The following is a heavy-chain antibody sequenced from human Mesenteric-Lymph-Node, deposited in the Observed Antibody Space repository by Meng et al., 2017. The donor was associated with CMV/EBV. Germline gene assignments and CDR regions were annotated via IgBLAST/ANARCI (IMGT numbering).Heavy chain of an antibody. Sequence: GVGVGWIRQPPGKALEWLGVIYWDDDKRYSPSLKTSLTITKDTSKNQVVLTMTNTDPMDTATYYCAHRASSCSGGSCYRSGRGHFDYWGPGTLVTVSS. CDR3: AHRASSCSGGSCYRSGRGHFDY. V-gene: IGHV2-5*02. CDR1: GVG. J-gene: IGHJ4*02. CDR2: IYWDDDK. D-gene: IGHD2-15*01.